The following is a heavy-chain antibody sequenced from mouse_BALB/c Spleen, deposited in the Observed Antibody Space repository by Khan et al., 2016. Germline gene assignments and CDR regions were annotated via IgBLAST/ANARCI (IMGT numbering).Heavy chain of an antibody. CDR3: ARTLLRLYYFDY. CDR2: IRYSGST. Sequence: EVKLEESGPGLVKPSQSLSLTCTVTGYSITSDYAWNWIRQFPGNKLEWMGYIRYSGSTSYNPSLKSRISITRDTSKNQFFLQLNSVTTEDTATYYCARTLLRLYYFDYWGQGTTLTVSS. J-gene: IGHJ2*01. V-gene: IGHV3-2*02. CDR1: GYSITSDYA. D-gene: IGHD1-2*01.